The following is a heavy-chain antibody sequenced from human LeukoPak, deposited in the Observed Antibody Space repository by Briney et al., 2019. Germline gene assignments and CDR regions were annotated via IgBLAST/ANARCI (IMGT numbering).Heavy chain of an antibody. J-gene: IGHJ4*02. CDR2: INWDGEST. V-gene: IGHV3-20*04. D-gene: IGHD6-13*01. CDR3: ARDLSASWYSLAY. CDR1: GLTFDDYG. Sequence: GASLRLSCAVSGLTFDDYGMSWVRQAPGKVLEWVSGINWDGESTGYGDSVQGRFIISRDNAENALYLQMNGLRAEDTAVYYCARDLSASWYSLAYWGRGTPVTVSS.